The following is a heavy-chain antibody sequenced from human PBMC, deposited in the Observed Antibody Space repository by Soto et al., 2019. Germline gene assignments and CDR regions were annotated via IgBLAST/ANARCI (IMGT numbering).Heavy chain of an antibody. V-gene: IGHV4-31*03. J-gene: IGHJ5*02. CDR2: IYYSGST. D-gene: IGHD6-19*01. Sequence: QVQLQESGPGLVKPSQTLSLTCTVSGGSISSGGYYWSWIRQHPGKGLEWIGYIYYSGSTYYNPSLERRLTISVDTAKNQLSLELSSVTAADTAVYYCAGGLVGHHWFDPWGQGTLVTVSS. CDR3: AGGLVGHHWFDP. CDR1: GGSISSGGYY.